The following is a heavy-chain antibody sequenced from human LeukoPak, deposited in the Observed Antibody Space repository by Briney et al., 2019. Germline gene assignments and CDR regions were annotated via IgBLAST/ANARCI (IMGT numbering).Heavy chain of an antibody. V-gene: IGHV3-7*01. CDR2: IKQDGSEK. CDR3: ARDAIVVVPAARPKEVFHYYYMDV. Sequence: PGGSLRLFCAASGFTFSSYWMSWVRQAPGKGLEWVANIKQDGSEKYYVDSVKGRFTISRDNAKNSLYLQMNSLRAEDTAVYYCARDAIVVVPAARPKEVFHYYYMDVWGKGTTVTVSS. J-gene: IGHJ6*03. D-gene: IGHD2-2*01. CDR1: GFTFSSYW.